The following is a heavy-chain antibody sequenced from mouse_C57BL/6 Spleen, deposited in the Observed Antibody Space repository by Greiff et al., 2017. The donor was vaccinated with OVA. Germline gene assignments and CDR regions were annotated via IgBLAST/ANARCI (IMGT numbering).Heavy chain of an antibody. V-gene: IGHV1-50*01. CDR1: GYTFTSYW. CDR2: IDPSDSYT. CDR3: ARPYYYGSSSYYFDY. Sequence: QVQLQQPGAELVKPGASVKLSCKASGYTFTSYWMQWVKQRPGQGLEWIGEIDPSDSYTNYNQKFKGKATLTVDTSSSTAYMQLSSLTSEDSAVYYCARPYYYGSSSYYFDYWGQGTTLTASS. J-gene: IGHJ2*01. D-gene: IGHD1-1*01.